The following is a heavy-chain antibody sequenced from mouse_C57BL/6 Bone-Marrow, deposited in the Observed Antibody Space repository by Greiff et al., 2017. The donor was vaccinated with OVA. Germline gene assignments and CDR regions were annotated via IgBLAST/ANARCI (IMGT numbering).Heavy chain of an antibody. J-gene: IGHJ4*01. CDR3: ARDLDDYDPASYAMDY. CDR2: IDPSDSYT. V-gene: IGHV1-69*01. CDR1: GYTFTSYW. Sequence: QVQLKQPGAELVMPGASVKLSCKASGYTFTSYWMHWVKQRPGQGLEWIGEIDPSDSYTNYNQKVKGKSTLTVDKSSSTAYMQLSSLTSEDSAVYYCARDLDDYDPASYAMDYWGQGTSVTVSS. D-gene: IGHD2-4*01.